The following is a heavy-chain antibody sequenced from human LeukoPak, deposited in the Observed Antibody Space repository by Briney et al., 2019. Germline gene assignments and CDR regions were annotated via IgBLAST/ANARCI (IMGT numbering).Heavy chain of an antibody. Sequence: PGGSLRLSCAASGFTFSRYWMTWVRQAPGKGLEWVANIKQDESEKYYVDSVKGRFTISRNNAKNSLYLQMNSLKTEDTAVYYCTTDQGYSLFDPWGQGTLVTVSS. CDR1: GFTFSRYW. V-gene: IGHV3-7*03. CDR3: TTDQGYSLFDP. CDR2: IKQDESEK. J-gene: IGHJ5*02. D-gene: IGHD2-21*01.